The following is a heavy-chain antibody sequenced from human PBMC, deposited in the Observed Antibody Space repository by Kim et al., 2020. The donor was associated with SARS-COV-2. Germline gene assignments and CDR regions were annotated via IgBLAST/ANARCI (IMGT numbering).Heavy chain of an antibody. V-gene: IGHV3-30*18. Sequence: GGSLRLSCAASGFTFSSYGMHWVRQAPGKGLEWVAVISYDGSNKYYADSVKGRFTISRDNSKNTLYLQMNSLRAEDTAVYYCAKDGLYYYDSSGYYREY. CDR2: ISYDGSNK. J-gene: IGHJ1*01. CDR1: GFTFSSYG. D-gene: IGHD3-22*01. CDR3: AKDGLYYYDSSGYYREY.